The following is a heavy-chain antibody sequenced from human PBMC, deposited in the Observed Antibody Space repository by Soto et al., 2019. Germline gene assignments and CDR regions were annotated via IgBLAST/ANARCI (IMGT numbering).Heavy chain of an antibody. CDR1: AGSISSGDYY. Sequence: PSETPSLTCTVSAGSISSGDYYWSWIRKPPGKGLEWIWYIYYSWSTYYNPSLKSRVTISVDTSKNQFSLKLSSVTAADTAVYYCARAAWSWSGYDGLFDYWGQGTLVTVSS. V-gene: IGHV4-30-4*01. CDR2: IYYSWST. D-gene: IGHD3-3*01. CDR3: ARAAWSWSGYDGLFDY. J-gene: IGHJ4*02.